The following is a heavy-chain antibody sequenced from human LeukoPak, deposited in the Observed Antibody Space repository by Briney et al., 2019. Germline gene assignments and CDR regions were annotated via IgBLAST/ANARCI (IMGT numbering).Heavy chain of an antibody. CDR3: AKGDSFDFWSGYYGYYFDY. J-gene: IGHJ4*02. CDR2: ISGSGGST. Sequence: PGGSLRLSCAASGFTFSSYAMSWVRQAPGKGLEWVSAISGSGGSTYYADSVKGRFTISRGNSKNTLYLQMNSLRAEDTAVYYCAKGDSFDFWSGYYGYYFDYWGQGTLVTVSS. CDR1: GFTFSSYA. V-gene: IGHV3-23*01. D-gene: IGHD3-3*01.